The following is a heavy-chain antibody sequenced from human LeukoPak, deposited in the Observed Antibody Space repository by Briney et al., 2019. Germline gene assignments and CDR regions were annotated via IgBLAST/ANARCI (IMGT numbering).Heavy chain of an antibody. CDR1: GGSISSNY. CDR2: IYTSGST. V-gene: IGHV4-4*07. CDR3: AVRAYAKGAGYDY. Sequence: SETLSLTCTVSGGSISSNYWSWIRQPAGKGLEWIGRIYTSGSTNYNPSLKSRVTMSVDTSKNQFSLKLSSVTAADTAVYYCAVRAYAKGAGYDYWGQGTLVTASS. J-gene: IGHJ4*02. D-gene: IGHD3-10*01.